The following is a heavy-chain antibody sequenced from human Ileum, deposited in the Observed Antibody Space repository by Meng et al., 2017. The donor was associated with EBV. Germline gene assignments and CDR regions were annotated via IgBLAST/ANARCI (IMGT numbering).Heavy chain of an antibody. Sequence: QLQESGQGPVMPSQTHSLTCSVSNGSVSSYGYYWTWIRQPPGKGLEWIGYMSYTGSTNYKSTLKSRVTISVDKSKNQFSLKLSSVTAADTAVYYCARERGGGDRGIQWGQGTLVTVSS. CDR1: NGSVSSYGYY. CDR3: ARERGGGDRGIQ. CDR2: MSYTGST. V-gene: IGHV4-61*08. J-gene: IGHJ4*02. D-gene: IGHD2-21*02.